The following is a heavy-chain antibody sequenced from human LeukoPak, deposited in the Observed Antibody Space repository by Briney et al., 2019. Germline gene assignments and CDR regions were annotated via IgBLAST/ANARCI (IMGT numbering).Heavy chain of an antibody. CDR2: IYSGDST. V-gene: IGHV3-53*01. J-gene: IGHJ4*02. D-gene: IGHD3-3*01. CDR1: GFTVSSNY. CDR3: ARAYDFWSAYYFDY. Sequence: PGGSLRLSCAASGFTVSSNYMSWVRQAQGKGLEWDSVIYSGDSTYYADSVKGRFTISRDNSKNTLYLQMNSLRAEDTAVYYCARAYDFWSAYYFDYWGQGTLVTVSS.